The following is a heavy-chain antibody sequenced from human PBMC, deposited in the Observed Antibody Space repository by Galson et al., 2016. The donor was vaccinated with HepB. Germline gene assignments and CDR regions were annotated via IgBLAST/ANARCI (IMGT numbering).Heavy chain of an antibody. D-gene: IGHD3-3*01. J-gene: IGHJ4*02. CDR3: ARGPAGNFWSAYYLDH. CDR1: GYTFTTYN. Sequence: SVKVSCKASGYTFTTYNINWVRQATGQGLEWMGWMNPNSGNTGYAQKFRGRVTMTRNTSISTAYMELSSLRSEDTAVYYCARGPAGNFWSAYYLDHWGQGTLVTVSS. V-gene: IGHV1-8*01. CDR2: MNPNSGNT.